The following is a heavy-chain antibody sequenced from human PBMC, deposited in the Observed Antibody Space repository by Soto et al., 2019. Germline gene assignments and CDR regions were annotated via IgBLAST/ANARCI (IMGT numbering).Heavy chain of an antibody. CDR3: AKDSSSTAAGSGGWFDP. CDR2: ISFDGGNQ. V-gene: IGHV3-30*18. Sequence: QVQLVQSGGGVVQPGRSLRISCAASGFDFNTYGLHWVRQAPGKGLEWVAGISFDGGNQYYADSVKGRFTISRNKSKNTVFLPMNSQGAEDTATYYCAKDSSSTAAGSGGWFDPWGQGTLVIVSS. D-gene: IGHD6-13*01. J-gene: IGHJ5*02. CDR1: GFDFNTYG.